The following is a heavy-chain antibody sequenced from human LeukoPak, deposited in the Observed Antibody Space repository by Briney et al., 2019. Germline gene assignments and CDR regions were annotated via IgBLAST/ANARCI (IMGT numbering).Heavy chain of an antibody. CDR3: TTAVTGYSYGYGEYYFDY. J-gene: IGHJ4*02. D-gene: IGHD5-18*01. CDR1: GFTFNNFA. V-gene: IGHV3-15*01. CDR2: IKSKTDGGTT. Sequence: GGSLRLSCAAPGFTFNNFAMSWDRQAPGKGLEWVGRIKSKTDGGTTDYAAPVKGRFTISRDDSKNTLYLQMNSLKTEDTAVYYCTTAVTGYSYGYGEYYFDYWGQGTLVTVSS.